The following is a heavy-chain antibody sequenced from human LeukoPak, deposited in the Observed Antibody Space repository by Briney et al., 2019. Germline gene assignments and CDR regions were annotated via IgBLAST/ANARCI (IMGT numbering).Heavy chain of an antibody. CDR1: GGSFSGYY. J-gene: IGHJ4*02. CDR2: INHSGST. CDR3: ARGVTPGGAARAYFDY. D-gene: IGHD6-6*01. Sequence: SETLSLTCAVYGGSFSGYYWSWIRQPPGKGLEWIGEINHSGSTNYNPSLKSRVTISVDTSKNQFSLKLSSVTAADTAAYYCARGVTPGGAARAYFDYWGQGTLVTVSS. V-gene: IGHV4-34*01.